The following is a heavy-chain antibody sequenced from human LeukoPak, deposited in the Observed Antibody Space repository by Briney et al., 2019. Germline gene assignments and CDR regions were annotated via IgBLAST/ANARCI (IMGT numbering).Heavy chain of an antibody. D-gene: IGHD3-10*01. J-gene: IGHJ4*02. CDR2: IYYSGST. V-gene: IGHV4-39*01. CDR1: GGSISSSSDY. CDR3: ARARGSEYYYGSGSYCLFDY. Sequence: SETLSLTCTVSGGSISSSSDYWGWIRQPPGRGLEWIGNIYYSGSTYYNPSLKSRVTISVDTSKNQFSLKLSSVTAADTAVYYCARARGSEYYYGSGSYCLFDYWGQGTLVTVSS.